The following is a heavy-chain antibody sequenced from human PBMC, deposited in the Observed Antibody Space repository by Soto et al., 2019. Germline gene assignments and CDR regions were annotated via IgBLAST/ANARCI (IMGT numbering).Heavy chain of an antibody. CDR2: ISWNRGII. CDR3: TRRIGPSLYSSFDY. D-gene: IGHD3-16*01. J-gene: IGHJ4*02. Sequence: EVQLVESGGGLVQPGRSLRLSCVASGFTFDDYAFHWVRQAPGKGLEWVSGISWNRGIIGYADSVQGRFTISRDNAKNSLYLQMNSLRGEDTAISYCTRRIGPSLYSSFDYFGQGTLVTVSS. CDR1: GFTFDDYA. V-gene: IGHV3-9*01.